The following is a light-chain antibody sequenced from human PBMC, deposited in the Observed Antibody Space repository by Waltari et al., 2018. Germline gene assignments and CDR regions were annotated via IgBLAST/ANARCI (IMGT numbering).Light chain of an antibody. J-gene: IGKJ2*01. CDR3: QHYHSLPYT. CDR2: DAS. Sequence: DIQLTQSPSSLSAAVGDRVTITCQATQDITTSLSWFQQKTGKAPQLLIYDASSLQAGVPSSVSGTGSGTAFSFTITSLQPEDSATYSCQHYHSLPYTFGRGTKLQIK. CDR1: QDITTS. V-gene: IGKV1-33*01.